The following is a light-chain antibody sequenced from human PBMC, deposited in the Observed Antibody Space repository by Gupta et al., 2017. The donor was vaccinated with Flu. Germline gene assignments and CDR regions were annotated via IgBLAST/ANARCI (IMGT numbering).Light chain of an antibody. J-gene: IGLJ1*01. CDR3: ASWDDSLDGYV. V-gene: IGLV1-44*01. CDR2: SNS. Sequence: QSVLAQPPSASGTPGQSVSISCSGRPSNIGSNAVNWYKQLPGTAPKLLIHSNSQRPSGVPGRFSGSKSGTSAYLAISGLQAEEEADYYCASWDDSLDGYVFGPGTKVTVL. CDR1: PSNIGSNA.